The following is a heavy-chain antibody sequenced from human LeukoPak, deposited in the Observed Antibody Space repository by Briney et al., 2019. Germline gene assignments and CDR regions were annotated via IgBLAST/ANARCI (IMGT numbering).Heavy chain of an antibody. CDR3: ARILAAPYWFDP. CDR2: IYTSGST. D-gene: IGHD2-15*01. Sequence: TLSLTCTVSGGSISRGSYYWSWIRQPAGKGLEWIGRIYTSGSTNYNPSLKSRVTISVDTSKNQFSLKLSSVTAADTAVYYCARILAAPYWFDPWGQGTLVTVSS. CDR1: GGSISRGSYY. J-gene: IGHJ5*02. V-gene: IGHV4-61*02.